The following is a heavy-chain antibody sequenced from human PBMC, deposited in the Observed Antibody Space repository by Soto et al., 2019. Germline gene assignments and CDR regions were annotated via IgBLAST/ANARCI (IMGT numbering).Heavy chain of an antibody. V-gene: IGHV5-51*01. CDR3: ARTAAAGKYYNGMDV. CDR1: GYSFTSYW. J-gene: IGHJ6*02. D-gene: IGHD6-13*01. Sequence: PGESLKISCKGSGYSFTSYWIGWARQMPGKGLEWMGIIYPGDSDTRYSPSFQGQVTISADKSISTAYLQWSSLKASDTAMYYCARTAAAGKYYNGMDVXGQGTTVTVS. CDR2: IYPGDSDT.